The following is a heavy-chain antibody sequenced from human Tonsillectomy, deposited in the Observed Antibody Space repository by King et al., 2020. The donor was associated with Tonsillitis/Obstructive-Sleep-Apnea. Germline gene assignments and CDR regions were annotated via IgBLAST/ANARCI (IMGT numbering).Heavy chain of an antibody. D-gene: IGHD2-21*01. V-gene: IGHV2-5*02. Sequence: TLKESGPTLVKPTQTLTLTCTLSGFSLSTSGAGVGWIRQPPGKALECLAVIYWDDDKRYRPSLKSRLTVTKDTSKNQVVLTMTNVDPVDTATYYFARTEILVGPLSDGFDIWGQGTMVTVSS. CDR2: IYWDDDK. CDR1: GFSLSTSGAG. J-gene: IGHJ3*02. CDR3: ARTEILVGPLSDGFDI.